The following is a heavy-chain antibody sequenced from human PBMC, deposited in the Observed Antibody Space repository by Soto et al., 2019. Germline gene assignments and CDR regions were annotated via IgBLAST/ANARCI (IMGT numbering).Heavy chain of an antibody. CDR3: ARVHKNWFDS. CDR1: GYNFTAFW. CDR2: IDPSDSYT. J-gene: IGHJ5*01. V-gene: IGHV5-10-1*01. Sequence: PGESLKISCKASGYNFTAFWIHWVLQMPGKGLEWLGKIDPSDSYTNYSPSFEGHVTISTDNSITTAYLQWSSLRASDTALYFCARVHKNWFDSWAQGTMVTVSS.